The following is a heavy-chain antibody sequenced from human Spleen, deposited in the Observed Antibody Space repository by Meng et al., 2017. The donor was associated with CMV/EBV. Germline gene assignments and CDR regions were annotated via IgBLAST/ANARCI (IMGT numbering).Heavy chain of an antibody. CDR1: GFTFNNYA. CDR3: AKARGWAILYFDY. CDR2: ISGSGGST. D-gene: IGHD3-10*01. Sequence: ADSGFTFNNYAINWVRQAPGKGLEWVSGISGSGGSTYYADSVKGRFTISRDFSTNTVYLQMNSLRAEDAAVYYCAKARGWAILYFDYWGQGTLVTVSS. J-gene: IGHJ4*02. V-gene: IGHV3-23*01.